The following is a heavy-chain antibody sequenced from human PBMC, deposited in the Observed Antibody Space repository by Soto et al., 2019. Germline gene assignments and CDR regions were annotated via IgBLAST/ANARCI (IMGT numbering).Heavy chain of an antibody. CDR2: IHSDVTT. CDR3: ARELSGSWYNWFDP. V-gene: IGHV3-53*01. Sequence: RRLSCAASGFSVSSNSMSWVRQAPGKGLEWVSVIHSDVTTYYADSVKGRFIISRDNSKDTPYLQMNRLRAEDTAVYYCARELSGSWYNWFDPWGQGTLVTVFS. CDR1: GFSVSSNS. J-gene: IGHJ5*02. D-gene: IGHD5-12*01.